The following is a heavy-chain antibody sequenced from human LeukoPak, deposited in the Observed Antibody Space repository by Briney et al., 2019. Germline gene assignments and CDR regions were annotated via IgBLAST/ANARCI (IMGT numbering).Heavy chain of an antibody. V-gene: IGHV4-34*01. CDR3: ARQNYGSAPLRY. Sequence: TSETLSLTCAVYGGSFSGYYWSWIRQPPGKGVEWIGETNHSGITNYNPSLKSRVTISVDTSKNQFSLKLTSVTTADTAVYYCARQNYGSAPLRYWGQGTLVTVSS. CDR2: TNHSGIT. D-gene: IGHD3-10*01. CDR1: GGSFSGYY. J-gene: IGHJ4*02.